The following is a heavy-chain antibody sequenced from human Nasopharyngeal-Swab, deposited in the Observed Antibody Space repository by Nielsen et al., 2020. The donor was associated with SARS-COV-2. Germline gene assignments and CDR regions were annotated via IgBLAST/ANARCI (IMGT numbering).Heavy chain of an antibody. CDR2: IWNDGSNK. D-gene: IGHD3-16*01. J-gene: IGHJ6*02. CDR1: GFTFSSYC. CDR3: ARVDYDYVWGSYYYYYGMDV. Sequence: GGSLRLSCAASGFTFSSYCMHWVRQAPGKGLEWVAVIWNDGSNKYYADSVKGRFTISRDNSKNTLYLQMNSLRAEDTAVYYCARVDYDYVWGSYYYYYGMDVWGQGTTVTVSS. V-gene: IGHV3-33*01.